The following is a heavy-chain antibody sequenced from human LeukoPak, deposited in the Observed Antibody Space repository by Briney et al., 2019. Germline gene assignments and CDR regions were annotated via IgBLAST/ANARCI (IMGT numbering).Heavy chain of an antibody. V-gene: IGHV4-59*08. CDR1: GGSISSYY. Sequence: SETLPLTCTVSGGSISSYYWSWIRQPPGKGLEWVGYIYYSGSTNYNPSLKSRVTISVDTSKNQFSLKLSSVTAADTAVYYCARHYCSGGSWSSNWFDPWGQGTLVTVSS. J-gene: IGHJ5*02. CDR3: ARHYCSGGSWSSNWFDP. CDR2: IYYSGST. D-gene: IGHD2-15*01.